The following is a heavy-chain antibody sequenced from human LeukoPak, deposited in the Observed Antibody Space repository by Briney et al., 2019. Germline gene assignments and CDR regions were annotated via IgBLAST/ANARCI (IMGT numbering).Heavy chain of an antibody. D-gene: IGHD3-16*02. V-gene: IGHV4-59*12. CDR3: ARRTFGGVVAPSDAFDI. Sequence: SETLSLTCTVSGGSISSYYWSWIRQPPGKGLEWIGYIYYSGSTNYDPSLKSRVTISVDKSKSQFSLKINSVTAADTAVYYCARRTFGGVVAPSDAFDIWGPGTMVTVSS. CDR1: GGSISSYY. CDR2: IYYSGST. J-gene: IGHJ3*02.